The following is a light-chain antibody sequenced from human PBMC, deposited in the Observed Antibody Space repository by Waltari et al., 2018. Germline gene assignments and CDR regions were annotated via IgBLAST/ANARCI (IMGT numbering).Light chain of an antibody. J-gene: IGKJ1*01. CDR2: GAS. CDR1: QSIRSN. CDR3: QQYNNWPRT. Sequence: EIVMTQSPATLSVSPGERATLSCRASQSIRSNLAWYRQKPGQAPRLLIYGASTRATGIPARFSGSGSGTDSTLTISSLQSEDFAVYYCQQYNNWPRTFGQGTKVEIK. V-gene: IGKV3-15*01.